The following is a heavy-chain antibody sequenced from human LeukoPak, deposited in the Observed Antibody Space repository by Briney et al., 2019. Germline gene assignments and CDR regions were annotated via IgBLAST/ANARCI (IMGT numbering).Heavy chain of an antibody. CDR1: GFTFSSYG. CDR2: ISYDGSNK. V-gene: IGHV3-30*03. CDR3: APRLTDFWSGYP. D-gene: IGHD3-3*01. J-gene: IGHJ4*02. Sequence: GGSLRLSCAASGFTFSSYGMHWVRQAPGKGLEGVAVISYDGSNKYYADSVKGRFTISRDNSKNTLYLQMNSLRAEDTAVYYCAPRLTDFWSGYPWGQGTLVTVSS.